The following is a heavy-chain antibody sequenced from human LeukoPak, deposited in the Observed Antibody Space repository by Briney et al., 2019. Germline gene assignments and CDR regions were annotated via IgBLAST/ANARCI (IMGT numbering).Heavy chain of an antibody. CDR1: GFTFSSYG. Sequence: GGSLRLSCAASGFTFSSYGMHWVRQAPGKGLEWVAVISYDGSNKYYADSVKGRFTISRDNSKNTLYLQMNSLRAEDTAVYHCAKGGIVANWGQGTLVTVSS. CDR2: ISYDGSNK. J-gene: IGHJ4*02. V-gene: IGHV3-30*18. D-gene: IGHD3-22*01. CDR3: AKGGIVAN.